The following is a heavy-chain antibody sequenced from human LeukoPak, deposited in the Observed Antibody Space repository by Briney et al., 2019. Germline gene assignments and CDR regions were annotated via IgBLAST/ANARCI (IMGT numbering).Heavy chain of an antibody. CDR1: GYTFTSYG. J-gene: IGHJ4*02. CDR3: ARVRGDFSNYFDY. Sequence: ASVKVSCKASGYTFTSYGISWVRQALGQGLEWMGWISAYNGNTNYAQKFQGRVTMTRDTSISTAYMELSRLRSDDTAVYYCARVRGDFSNYFDYWGQGTLVTVSS. CDR2: ISAYNGNT. V-gene: IGHV1-18*01. D-gene: IGHD3/OR15-3a*01.